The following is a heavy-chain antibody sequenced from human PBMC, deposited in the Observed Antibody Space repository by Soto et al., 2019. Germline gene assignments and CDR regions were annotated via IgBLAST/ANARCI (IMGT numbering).Heavy chain of an antibody. Sequence: SLRLSCAASGFTFSSYGMHWFRQAPGKGLEWVAVISYDGSNKYYADSVKGRFTISRDNSKNTLYLQMNSLRAEDTAVYYCAKPIVGAAIDYWGQGTLVTVSS. CDR2: ISYDGSNK. V-gene: IGHV3-30*18. J-gene: IGHJ4*02. D-gene: IGHD1-26*01. CDR3: AKPIVGAAIDY. CDR1: GFTFSSYG.